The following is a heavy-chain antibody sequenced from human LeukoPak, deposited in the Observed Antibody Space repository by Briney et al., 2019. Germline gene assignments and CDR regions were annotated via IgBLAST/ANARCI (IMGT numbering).Heavy chain of an antibody. V-gene: IGHV4-39*07. Sequence: SETLSLTCTVSGGSISSSTYYWGWIRQPPGKGLEWIGSIYYSGSPYYNPSLKSRVTISVDTSKSRFSLKLSSVTAADTAVYYCARSLAYEYCGGDCQGAFDIWGQGTMVTVSS. CDR3: ARSLAYEYCGGDCQGAFDI. D-gene: IGHD2-21*02. J-gene: IGHJ3*02. CDR2: IYYSGSP. CDR1: GGSISSSTYY.